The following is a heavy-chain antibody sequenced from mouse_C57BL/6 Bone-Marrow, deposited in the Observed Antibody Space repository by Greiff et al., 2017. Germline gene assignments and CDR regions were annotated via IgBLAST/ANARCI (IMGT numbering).Heavy chain of an antibody. V-gene: IGHV10-1*01. J-gene: IGHJ1*03. CDR2: IRSKSNNYAT. CDR1: GFSFNTYA. D-gene: IGHD2-4*01. Sequence: EVQLVESGGGLVQPKGSLKLSCAASGFSFNTYAMNWVRQAPGKGLEWVARIRSKSNNYATYYADSVKDRFTISRDDSESMLYLQMNNLKTEDTAMYDCVRSFYDFRYFDVWGTGTTVTVSS. CDR3: VRSFYDFRYFDV.